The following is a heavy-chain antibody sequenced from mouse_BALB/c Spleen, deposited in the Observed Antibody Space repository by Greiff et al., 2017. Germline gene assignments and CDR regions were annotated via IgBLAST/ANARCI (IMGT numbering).Heavy chain of an antibody. Sequence: LVESGPELMKPGASVKISCKASGYSFTSYYMHWVKQSHGKSLEWIGYIDPFNGGTSYNQKFKGKATLTVDKSSSTAYMHLSSLTSEDSAVYYCARSRAYGSSYEHFDVWGAGTTVTVSS. V-gene: IGHV1S135*01. CDR2: IDPFNGGT. D-gene: IGHD1-1*01. J-gene: IGHJ1*01. CDR3: ARSRAYGSSYEHFDV. CDR1: GYSFTSYY.